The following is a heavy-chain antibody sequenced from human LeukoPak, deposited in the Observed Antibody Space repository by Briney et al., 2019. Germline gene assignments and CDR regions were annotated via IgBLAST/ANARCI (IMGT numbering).Heavy chain of an antibody. CDR3: ARGLRESLVGADDAFDI. Sequence: ASVKVSCKASGYTFTSYDINWVRQATGQGLEWMGWMNPNSGNTGYAQKFQGRVTITRNTSISTAYMELSSLRSEDTAVYYCARGLRESLVGADDAFDIWGQGTMVTVSS. J-gene: IGHJ3*02. CDR2: MNPNSGNT. CDR1: GYTFTSYD. V-gene: IGHV1-8*03. D-gene: IGHD1-26*01.